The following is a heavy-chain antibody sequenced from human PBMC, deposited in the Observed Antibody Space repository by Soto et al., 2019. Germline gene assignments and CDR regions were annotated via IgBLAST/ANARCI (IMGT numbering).Heavy chain of an antibody. Sequence: SVKVSCKASGGTFSSYAISWVRQAPGQGLEWMGGIIPIFGTANYAQKFQGRVTITADKSTSTAYMELSSLRSEDTAVYYCARDYDLGYCSGGSCYSGGYYYGMDVWGQGTTVTVYS. D-gene: IGHD2-15*01. J-gene: IGHJ6*02. V-gene: IGHV1-69*06. CDR2: IIPIFGTA. CDR3: ARDYDLGYCSGGSCYSGGYYYGMDV. CDR1: GGTFSSYA.